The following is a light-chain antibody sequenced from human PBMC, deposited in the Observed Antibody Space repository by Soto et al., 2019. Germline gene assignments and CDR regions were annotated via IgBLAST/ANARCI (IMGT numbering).Light chain of an antibody. CDR1: ESINNF. J-gene: IGKJ5*01. V-gene: IGKV1-39*01. CDR3: QQSRSTPIT. CDR2: GAS. Sequence: IQMTQSPSSLSASVGDTVTITCRASESINNFLNWYHQKPGQAPKSLIYGASNLRSGVPSRFSGTGFATDFTLIITSLQPEDFGTFYCQQSRSTPITFGQGTRLQI.